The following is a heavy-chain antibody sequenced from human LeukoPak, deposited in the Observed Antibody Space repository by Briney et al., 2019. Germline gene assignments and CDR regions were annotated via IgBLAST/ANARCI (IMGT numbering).Heavy chain of an antibody. CDR1: GFTFSSYS. V-gene: IGHV3-21*01. J-gene: IGHJ4*02. Sequence: GGSLRLSCAASGFTFSSYSMNWVRQAPGKGLEWVSSISSSSSYIYYADSAKGRFTISRDNAKNSLYLQMNSLRAEDTAVYYCARIVGHTRSEFWGQGTLVTVSS. D-gene: IGHD1-26*01. CDR2: ISSSSSYI. CDR3: ARIVGHTRSEF.